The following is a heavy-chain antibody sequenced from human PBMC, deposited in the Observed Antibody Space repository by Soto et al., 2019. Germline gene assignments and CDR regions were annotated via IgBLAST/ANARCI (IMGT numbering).Heavy chain of an antibody. Sequence: SQTLSLTCVISGDSVSSDSAGWNWIRQSPSRGLEWLGRTYYKSKWNNDYALSVKSRITINPDTSKNQFSLHLYSVTPEDTAVYYCTGITWFRGMDVWGQGTPVTVSS. CDR1: GDSVSSDSAG. V-gene: IGHV6-1*01. D-gene: IGHD3-10*01. CDR3: TGITWFRGMDV. J-gene: IGHJ6*02. CDR2: TYYKSKWNN.